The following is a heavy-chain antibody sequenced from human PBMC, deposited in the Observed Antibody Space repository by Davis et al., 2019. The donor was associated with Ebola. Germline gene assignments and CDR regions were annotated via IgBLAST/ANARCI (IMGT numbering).Heavy chain of an antibody. CDR1: GFTFSGHW. Sequence: PGGSLRPSCAVPGFTFSGHWMTWVRQAPGKGLEWVANINQDGSEKNYVDSVKGRFTISRDNAKSSLYVYMNSLRGDETAVYYCARHHYMRIDYWGQGSVVTVSS. J-gene: IGHJ4*02. V-gene: IGHV3-7*03. D-gene: IGHD4-11*01. CDR3: ARHHYMRIDY. CDR2: INQDGSEK.